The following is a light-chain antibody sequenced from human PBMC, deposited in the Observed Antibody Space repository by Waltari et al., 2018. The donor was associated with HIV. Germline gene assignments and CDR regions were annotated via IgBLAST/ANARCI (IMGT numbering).Light chain of an antibody. J-gene: IGLJ3*02. CDR1: SGRVASNY. CDR2: KDD. Sequence: NFMLTQPHSVSASPGKTVTISCTGSSGRVASNYVQWYQQRPGSAPTTVIYKDDQRPSGVPDRFSGSINSASHSASLTISGLKTEDEADYDCQSFHGITAVFGGGTKLTVL. CDR3: QSFHGITAV. V-gene: IGLV6-57*02.